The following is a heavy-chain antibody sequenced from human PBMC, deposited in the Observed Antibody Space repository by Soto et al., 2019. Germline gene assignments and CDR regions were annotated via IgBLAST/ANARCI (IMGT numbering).Heavy chain of an antibody. CDR1: GYTFTSYD. CDR2: MNPNSGNT. Sequence: ASVKVSCKASGYTFTSYDINWVRQATGQGLEWMGWMNPNSGNTGCAQKFQGRVTMTRNTSISTAYMELSSLRSEDTAVYYCARPPTTVAYYFDYWGQGTLVTAPQ. CDR3: ARPPTTVAYYFDY. J-gene: IGHJ4*02. V-gene: IGHV1-8*01. D-gene: IGHD4-4*01.